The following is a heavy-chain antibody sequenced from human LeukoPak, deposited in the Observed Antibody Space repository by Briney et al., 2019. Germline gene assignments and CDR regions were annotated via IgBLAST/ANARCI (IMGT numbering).Heavy chain of an antibody. CDR3: TRHAAYRYWFDS. CDR1: GFTFSGSA. J-gene: IGHJ5*01. D-gene: IGHD1-26*01. V-gene: IGHV3-73*01. Sequence: GGSLRLSCAASGFTFSGSAMHWVRQASGEGLEWVGRIRSKANSYATAYAASVKGRFTISRDDSKNTAYLQMNSLKTEDTAVYYCTRHAAYRYWFDSWGQGTLVTVSS. CDR2: IRSKANSYAT.